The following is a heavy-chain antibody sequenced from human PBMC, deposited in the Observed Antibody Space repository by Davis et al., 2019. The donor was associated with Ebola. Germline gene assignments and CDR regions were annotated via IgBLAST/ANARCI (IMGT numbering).Heavy chain of an antibody. V-gene: IGHV1-18*01. Sequence: ASVKVSCKASGYTFTRYGISWMRQAPGQGLQWVGWISGYNGNTKYAHEIQGRVTMTTDISTDTVYMDLRGLRSDDTAVYFCARIAAESDYGMDVWGQGTTVTVSS. CDR3: ARIAAESDYGMDV. CDR1: GYTFTRYG. J-gene: IGHJ6*02. D-gene: IGHD6-13*01. CDR2: ISGYNGNT.